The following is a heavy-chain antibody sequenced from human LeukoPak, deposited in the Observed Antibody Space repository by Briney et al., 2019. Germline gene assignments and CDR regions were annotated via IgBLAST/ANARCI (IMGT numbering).Heavy chain of an antibody. CDR2: IRSKANSYAT. V-gene: IGHV3-73*01. CDR1: GFTFSGSA. J-gene: IGHJ4*02. CDR3: TSAQWELPTFDY. Sequence: GGSLRLSCAASGFTFSGSAMHWVRQASGKGLERVGRIRSKANSYATAYAASVKGRFTISRDDSKNTAYLQMNSLKTEDTAVYYCTSAQWELPTFDYWGQGTLVTVSS. D-gene: IGHD1-26*01.